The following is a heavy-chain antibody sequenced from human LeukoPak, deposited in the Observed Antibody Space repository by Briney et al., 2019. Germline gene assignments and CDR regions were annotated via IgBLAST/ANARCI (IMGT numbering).Heavy chain of an antibody. Sequence: GGTLRLSCAASGFTFSSYGMSWVRQAPGKGLEWVSAISGSGGSTYYADSVKGRFTISRDNSKNTLYLQMNSLRAEDTAVYYCAKYDCSSTSCYQGAFDYWGQGTLVTVSS. CDR1: GFTFSSYG. CDR3: AKYDCSSTSCYQGAFDY. D-gene: IGHD2-2*01. J-gene: IGHJ4*02. CDR2: ISGSGGST. V-gene: IGHV3-23*01.